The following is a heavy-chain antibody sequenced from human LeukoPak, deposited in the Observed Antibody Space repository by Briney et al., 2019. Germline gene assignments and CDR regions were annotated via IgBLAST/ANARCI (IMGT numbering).Heavy chain of an antibody. Sequence: SETLSLTCTVSGGSISSGGYYWSWIRQHPGKGLEWIGYIYYSGSTYYNPSLKSRVTISVDTSKYQFSLKLSSVTAADTAVYYCARGTFGVVITWHYWGQGTLVTVSS. D-gene: IGHD3-3*01. CDR2: IYYSGST. V-gene: IGHV4-31*03. J-gene: IGHJ4*02. CDR3: ARGTFGVVITWHY. CDR1: GGSISSGGYY.